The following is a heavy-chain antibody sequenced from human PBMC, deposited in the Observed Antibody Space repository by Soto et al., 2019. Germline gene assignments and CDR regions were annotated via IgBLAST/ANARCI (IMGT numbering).Heavy chain of an antibody. CDR2: IKSKTDGGTT. J-gene: IGHJ4*02. D-gene: IGHD2-8*01. CDR1: GFTFTNAW. CDR3: AKLRDFVVLPAGILDY. Sequence: PGGSLRISCAASGFTFTNAWMSWVRQAPGKGLEWVARIKSKTDGGTTDYATPVKGRFTISRDDSKNTLYLQMNSLRTEDTAIYYCAKLRDFVVLPAGILDYWGPGTLVTVSS. V-gene: IGHV3-15*01.